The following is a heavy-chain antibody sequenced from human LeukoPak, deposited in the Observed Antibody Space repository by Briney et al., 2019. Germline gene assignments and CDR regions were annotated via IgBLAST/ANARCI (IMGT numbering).Heavy chain of an antibody. CDR3: ARSFSSGWYWPFYFDY. J-gene: IGHJ4*02. D-gene: IGHD6-19*01. V-gene: IGHV3-48*04. CDR1: GFAFNTYS. CDR2: ISSSGNSI. Sequence: PGGSLRLSCAASGFAFNTYSMNWVRQAPGKGLEWVSYISSSGNSIYYADSVKGRFTISRDNAKNSLYLQMNSLRAEDTAVYYCARSFSSGWYWPFYFDYWGQGTLVTVSS.